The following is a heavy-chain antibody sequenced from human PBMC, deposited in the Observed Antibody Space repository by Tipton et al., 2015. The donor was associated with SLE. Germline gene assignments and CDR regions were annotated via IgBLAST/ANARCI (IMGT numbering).Heavy chain of an antibody. CDR1: GFTFSRFA. CDR2: ISNNGDST. J-gene: IGHJ4*02. Sequence: SLRLSCAASGFTFSRFAMHWVRQAPGKGLEYVSAISNNGDSTYYANSVKGRFTISRDNSKKTLYLQMGSLTAEDMAVYYCAKEYIAGSTDGFDYWGQGTLVTVSS. V-gene: IGHV3-64*01. CDR3: AKEYIAGSTDGFDY. D-gene: IGHD1-7*01.